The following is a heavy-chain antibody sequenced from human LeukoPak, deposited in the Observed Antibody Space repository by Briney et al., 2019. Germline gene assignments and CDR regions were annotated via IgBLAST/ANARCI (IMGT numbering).Heavy chain of an antibody. J-gene: IGHJ4*02. Sequence: SETLSLTCTVSGGSISNFYWSWIRQPPGEGLEWIGYIYYSGSTNYNPSLKSRVTISIDTSKNQFSLNLTSVTAADTAVYYCARGGLGGITAYSNYLFDYWGRGTLVTVSS. CDR1: GGSISNFY. CDR2: IYYSGST. V-gene: IGHV4-59*08. D-gene: IGHD4-11*01. CDR3: ARGGLGGITAYSNYLFDY.